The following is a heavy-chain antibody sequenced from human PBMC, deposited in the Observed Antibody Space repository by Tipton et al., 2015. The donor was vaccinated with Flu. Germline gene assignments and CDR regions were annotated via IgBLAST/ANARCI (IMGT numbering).Heavy chain of an antibody. J-gene: IGHJ4*02. CDR1: GFTFSSYE. CDR2: ISSSGSTI. CDR3: ARDTAYCGGDCYSGFDY. D-gene: IGHD2-21*02. V-gene: IGHV3-48*03. Sequence: CAASGFTFSSYEMNWVRQAPGKGLEWVSYISSSGSTIYYADSVKGRFTISRDNAKNSLYLQMNSLRAEDTAVYYCARDTAYCGGDCYSGFDYWGQGTLVTVSS.